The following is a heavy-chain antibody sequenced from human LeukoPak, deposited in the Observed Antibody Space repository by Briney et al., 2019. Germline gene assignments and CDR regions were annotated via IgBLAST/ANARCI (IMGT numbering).Heavy chain of an antibody. Sequence: ASVKVSCKASGYTFTGYYMHWVRQAPGQGLEWMGWINPNSGGTNYAQKFQGRVTMTRDTSISTAYMELSRLRSDDTAVYYCARDRRYGAKRNWFDRWGQGTLVTVSS. V-gene: IGHV1-2*02. CDR2: INPNSGGT. CDR3: ARDRRYGAKRNWFDR. CDR1: GYTFTGYY. J-gene: IGHJ5*02. D-gene: IGHD4-23*01.